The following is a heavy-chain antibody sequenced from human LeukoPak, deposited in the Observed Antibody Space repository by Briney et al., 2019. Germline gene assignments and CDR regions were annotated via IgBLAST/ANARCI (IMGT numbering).Heavy chain of an antibody. CDR1: GYTFTGYY. V-gene: IGHV1-2*02. CDR3: ARFDKDSGYLDY. J-gene: IGHJ4*02. D-gene: IGHD2-15*01. Sequence: GASVKVSCKASGYTFTGYYMHWVRQAPGQGLEWMGWINPNSGGTNYAQKFQGRVTTTRDTSISTAYMELSRLRSDDTAVYYCARFDKDSGYLDYWGQGTLVTVSS. CDR2: INPNSGGT.